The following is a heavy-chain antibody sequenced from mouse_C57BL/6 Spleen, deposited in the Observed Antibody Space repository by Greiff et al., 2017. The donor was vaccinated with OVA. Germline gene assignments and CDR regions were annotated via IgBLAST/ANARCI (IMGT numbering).Heavy chain of an antibody. V-gene: IGHV1-50*01. Sequence: QVQLQQPGAELVKPGASVKLSCKASGYTFTSYWMQWVKQRPGQGLEWIGEIDPSDSYTNYNQKFKGKATLTVDTSSSTAYMQLSSLTSEDSAVYCCASPCGRNYDWFACWGQGTLVTVSA. D-gene: IGHD2-1*01. CDR2: IDPSDSYT. J-gene: IGHJ3*01. CDR1: GYTFTSYW. CDR3: ASPCGRNYDWFAC.